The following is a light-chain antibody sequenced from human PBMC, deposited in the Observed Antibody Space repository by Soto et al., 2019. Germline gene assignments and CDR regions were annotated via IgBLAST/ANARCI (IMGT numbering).Light chain of an antibody. J-gene: IGLJ2*01. CDR3: SSYTTRSTSV. Sequence: QSALTQPASVSGSPGQSITISCTGTSSDVGGYNYVSWYLQHPGKAPKLIIYAVSNRPSGVSNRFSGSKSGNTASLTISGLQAEDEADYYCSSYTTRSTSVFGGGTKLTVL. CDR1: SSDVGGYNY. CDR2: AVS. V-gene: IGLV2-14*01.